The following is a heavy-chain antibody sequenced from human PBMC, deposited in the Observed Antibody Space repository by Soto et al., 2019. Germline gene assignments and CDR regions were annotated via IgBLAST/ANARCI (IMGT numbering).Heavy chain of an antibody. D-gene: IGHD2-21*02. Sequence: GGSLRLSCAPSGFTFSSYGMHWARQAPGKGLEWVAVIWYDGSNKVYADSVKGRFTISRDNSKNTLYLQMNSLRAEDTAVYFCAKDFSGDCDALDTWSQRTMVPVSS. CDR3: AKDFSGDCDALDT. CDR2: IWYDGSNK. CDR1: GFTFSSYG. J-gene: IGHJ3*02. V-gene: IGHV3-33*06.